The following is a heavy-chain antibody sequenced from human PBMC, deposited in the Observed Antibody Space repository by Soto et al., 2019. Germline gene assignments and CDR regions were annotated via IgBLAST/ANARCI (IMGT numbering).Heavy chain of an antibody. Sequence: SETLSLTCAVYGGSFSGYYWSWIRQPPGKGLEWIGEINHSGSTNYNPSLKSRVTISVDTSKNQFSLKLSSMTAADTAVYYCARGRPYLYYYYGMDVWGQGTTVTVSS. CDR3: ARGRPYLYYYYGMDV. V-gene: IGHV4-34*01. J-gene: IGHJ6*02. CDR2: INHSGST. CDR1: GGSFSGYY.